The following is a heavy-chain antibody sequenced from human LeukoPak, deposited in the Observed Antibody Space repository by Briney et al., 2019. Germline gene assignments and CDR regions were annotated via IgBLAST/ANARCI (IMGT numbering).Heavy chain of an antibody. V-gene: IGHV1-69*13. CDR2: IIPIFGTA. D-gene: IGHD1-7*01. Sequence: ASVKVSCKASGGTFSSYAISWVRQAPGQGLEWMGGIIPIFGTANYAQKFQGRVTITADESTSTAYMELSSLRSEDTAVYYCARPITGTTFYYYYMDVWGKGTTVTVSS. CDR1: GGTFSSYA. J-gene: IGHJ6*03. CDR3: ARPITGTTFYYYYMDV.